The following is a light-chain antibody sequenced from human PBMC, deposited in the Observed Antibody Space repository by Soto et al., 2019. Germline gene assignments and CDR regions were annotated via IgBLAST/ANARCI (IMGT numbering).Light chain of an antibody. CDR1: QSVSSTY. Sequence: ENELTQSPGTLSLSPGERATLSCRASQSVSSTYLAWYQQKPGQAPRLLIYGASSRATGISDRFSASGSGTDFTLTISRLEPEVFALYYCQQYGSSPTLGQGTKVDIK. CDR3: QQYGSSPT. CDR2: GAS. V-gene: IGKV3-20*01. J-gene: IGKJ1*01.